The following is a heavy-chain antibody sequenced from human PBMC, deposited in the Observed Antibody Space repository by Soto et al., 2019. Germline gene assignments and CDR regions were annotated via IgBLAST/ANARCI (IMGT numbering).Heavy chain of an antibody. CDR1: GFTFSSYA. CDR3: AKGYSSLPAHVYYYGMDV. J-gene: IGHJ6*02. Sequence: EVQLLESGGGLVQPGGSLRLSCAASGFTFSSYAMSWVRQAPGRGLEWVSAISASGGGTYYADSVKGRFTISRDNSKNTLYLQMNSLRAEDTALYYCAKGYSSLPAHVYYYGMDVWGQGTTVTVSS. CDR2: ISASGGGT. V-gene: IGHV3-23*01. D-gene: IGHD6-6*01.